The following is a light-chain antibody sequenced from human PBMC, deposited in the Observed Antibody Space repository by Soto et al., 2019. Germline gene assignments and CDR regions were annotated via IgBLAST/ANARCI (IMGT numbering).Light chain of an antibody. V-gene: IGLV1-44*01. J-gene: IGLJ1*01. CDR1: SSNIGSYT. CDR3: AAWDDSLNGSV. CDR2: SNH. Sequence: QSVLTQPPSASGTPGQTVTVSCSGSSSNIGSYTVNWYQQLPGTAPKLVIYSNHQRPSGVPDRFSGSKSGTSASLAISGLQSEDEADYYCAAWDDSLNGSVFGSDQAHRP.